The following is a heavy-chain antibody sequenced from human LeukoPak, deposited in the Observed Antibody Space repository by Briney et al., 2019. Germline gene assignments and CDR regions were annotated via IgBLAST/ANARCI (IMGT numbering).Heavy chain of an antibody. V-gene: IGHV4-34*01. Sequence: SETLSLTCAVYGGSFSGYYWSWIRQPPGKGLVWSVEINRSGRTNYNTSLERRVTISVTPSNNHYSLMMSSVTDADPAVYCVACSLWFGDRGRNFNWFEGWGQVTSVT. D-gene: IGHD3-10*01. CDR1: GGSFSGYY. CDR2: INRSGRT. CDR3: ACSLWFGDRGRNFNWFEG. J-gene: IGHJ5*02.